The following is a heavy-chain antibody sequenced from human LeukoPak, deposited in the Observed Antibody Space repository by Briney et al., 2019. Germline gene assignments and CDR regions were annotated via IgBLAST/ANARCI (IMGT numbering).Heavy chain of an antibody. Sequence: PSETLSLTCTVSGGSISSSSYYWGWIRQPPGKGLEWIGSIYYSGSTYYNSSLKSRVTISVDTSKNQFSLKLSSVTAADTAVYYCARANRYDLYFDYWGQGTLVTVSS. D-gene: IGHD5-12*01. CDR2: IYYSGST. CDR1: GGSISSSSYY. V-gene: IGHV4-39*07. CDR3: ARANRYDLYFDY. J-gene: IGHJ4*02.